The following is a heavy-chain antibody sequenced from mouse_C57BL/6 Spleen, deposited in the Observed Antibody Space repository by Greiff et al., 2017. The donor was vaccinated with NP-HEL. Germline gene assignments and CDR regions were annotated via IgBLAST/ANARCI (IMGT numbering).Heavy chain of an antibody. CDR3: ARWGSSGYVAFAY. J-gene: IGHJ3*01. Sequence: QVQLQQPGAELVKPGASVKMSCKASGYTFTSYWITWVKQRPGQGLEWIGDIYPGSGSTNYNEKFKSKATLTVDTSSSTAYMQLSSLTSEDSAVYYCARWGSSGYVAFAYWGQGTLVTVSA. V-gene: IGHV1-55*01. CDR2: IYPGSGST. D-gene: IGHD3-2*02. CDR1: GYTFTSYW.